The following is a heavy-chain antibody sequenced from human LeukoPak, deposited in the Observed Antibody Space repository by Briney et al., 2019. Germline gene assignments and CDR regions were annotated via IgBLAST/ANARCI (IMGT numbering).Heavy chain of an antibody. Sequence: PSETLSLTCAVYGGSFSGYYWSWIRQPPGKGLEWIGETNHSGSTNYNPSLKSRVTISVDTSKNQFSLKLSSVTAADTAVYYCARASGYCTNGVCPEDYWGQGTLVTVSS. J-gene: IGHJ4*02. D-gene: IGHD2-8*01. V-gene: IGHV4-34*01. CDR3: ARASGYCTNGVCPEDY. CDR1: GGSFSGYY. CDR2: TNHSGST.